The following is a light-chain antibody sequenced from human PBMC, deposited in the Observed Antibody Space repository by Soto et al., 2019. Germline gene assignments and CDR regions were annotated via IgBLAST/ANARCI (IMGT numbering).Light chain of an antibody. V-gene: IGLV1-47*02. Sequence: QSVLTQSPSASGTPGQRITISCSGSSSNVGSNYVYWYQQLPGTAPKLLIYGNTQRPSGVPDRFSASKSGTSASLAIGGLRSEDEADYYCAAWDDSLSVVVFGGGTKLTVL. J-gene: IGLJ2*01. CDR3: AAWDDSLSVVV. CDR1: SSNVGSNY. CDR2: GNT.